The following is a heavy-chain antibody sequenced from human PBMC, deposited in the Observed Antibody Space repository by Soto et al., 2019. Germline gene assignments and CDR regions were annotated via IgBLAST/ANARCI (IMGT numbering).Heavy chain of an antibody. J-gene: IGHJ4*02. CDR3: ARSHGLG. CDR2: IYHSGST. D-gene: IGHD3-16*01. Sequence: LSLTCAVSGGSINSRYCWSWVRQSPGKGLEWIGEIYHSGSTNYNPSLKSRVTISVDTSKNQISLNLTSVTAADTGAYYCARSHGLGWGQGILVTVSS. V-gene: IGHV4-4*02. CDR1: GGSINSRYC.